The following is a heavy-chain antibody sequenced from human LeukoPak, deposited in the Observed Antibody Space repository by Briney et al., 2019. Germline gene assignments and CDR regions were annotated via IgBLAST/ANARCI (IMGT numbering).Heavy chain of an antibody. Sequence: PSETLSLTCTVSGGSIRSYYWSWIRQPPGKGLEWIGYIYYSGSTDYNPSLKSRVTISVDTSNNQSSLKVSSVTAADTAIYYCARHLAARSAAARYLDYWGQGTLVTVSS. CDR1: GGSIRSYY. V-gene: IGHV4-59*08. D-gene: IGHD2-2*01. CDR2: IYYSGST. CDR3: ARHLAARSAAARYLDY. J-gene: IGHJ4*02.